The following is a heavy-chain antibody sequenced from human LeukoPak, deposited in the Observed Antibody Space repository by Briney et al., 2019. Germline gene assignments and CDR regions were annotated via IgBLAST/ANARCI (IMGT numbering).Heavy chain of an antibody. Sequence: GRSLRLSCAASGFTFSSYAVHWVRQAPGRGLEWVAVISDDGRNIYYADSVKGRFTISSDNSKNTLYLQMNSLRAEDTAVYYCARAKLRDTFDYWGQGTLVTVSS. V-gene: IGHV3-30*04. CDR3: ARAKLRDTFDY. J-gene: IGHJ4*02. CDR2: ISDDGRNI. D-gene: IGHD1-7*01. CDR1: GFTFSSYA.